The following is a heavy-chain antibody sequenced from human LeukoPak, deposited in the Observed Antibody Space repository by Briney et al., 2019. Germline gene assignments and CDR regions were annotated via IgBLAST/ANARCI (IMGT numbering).Heavy chain of an antibody. CDR1: GYTFTGYY. V-gene: IGHV1-2*06. J-gene: IGHJ5*02. Sequence: GASVKVSCKASGYTFTGYYMHWVRQAPGQGLEWMGRINPNSGGTNYAQKFQGRVTMTRDTSISTAYMELSRLRSDDTAGYYCARRYCSSTSCYTYNWFDPWGQGTLVTVSS. CDR3: ARRYCSSTSCYTYNWFDP. CDR2: INPNSGGT. D-gene: IGHD2-2*02.